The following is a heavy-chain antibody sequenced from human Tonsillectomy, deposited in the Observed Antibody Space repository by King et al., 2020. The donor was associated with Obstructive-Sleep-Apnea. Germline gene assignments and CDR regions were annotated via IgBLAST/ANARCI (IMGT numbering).Heavy chain of an antibody. CDR1: GYTFTGYY. CDR3: ARVVTDYYDSSGYLY. V-gene: IGHV1-2*02. D-gene: IGHD3-22*01. Sequence: QLVQSGAEVKKPGASVKVSCEASGYTFTGYYIHWVRQAPGQGLEWMGWINPESGGTNYAQKFQGRVTMTSDTSISTAYMELSSLRSDDTAVFYCARVVTDYYDSSGYLYWGQGTLVSVSS. CDR2: INPESGGT. J-gene: IGHJ4*02.